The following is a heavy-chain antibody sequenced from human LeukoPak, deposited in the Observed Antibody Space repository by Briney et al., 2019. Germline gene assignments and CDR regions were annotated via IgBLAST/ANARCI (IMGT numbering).Heavy chain of an antibody. CDR2: ITSDGIST. CDR1: GFTFRGTW. CDR3: ARDSYHAIDY. Sequence: SGGSLRLSCAASGFTFRGTWMHWVREPPGKGRVWVARITSDGISTIYAVSVKGRFTISRDNAKNTLYLQMNSLRAQDTAVYYCARDSYHAIDYWGPGALVTVYS. V-gene: IGHV3-74*01. J-gene: IGHJ4*02. D-gene: IGHD2-2*01.